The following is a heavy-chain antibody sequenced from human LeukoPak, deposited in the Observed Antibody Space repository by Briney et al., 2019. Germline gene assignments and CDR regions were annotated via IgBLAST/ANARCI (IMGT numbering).Heavy chain of an antibody. CDR2: ISAYNGNT. CDR3: ARVDLPHTMPPHRIVGATTWFDP. D-gene: IGHD1-26*01. CDR1: GYTFTSYG. J-gene: IGHJ5*02. V-gene: IGHV1-18*01. Sequence: GASVKVSCKASGYTFTSYGISWVRQAPGQGLEWMGWISAYNGNTNYAQKLQGRVTMTTDTSTSTAYMELRSLRSDDTAVYYCARVDLPHTMPPHRIVGATTWFDPWGQGTLVTVSS.